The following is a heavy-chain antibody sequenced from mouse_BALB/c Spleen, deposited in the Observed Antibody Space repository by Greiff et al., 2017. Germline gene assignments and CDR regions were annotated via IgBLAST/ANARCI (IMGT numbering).Heavy chain of an antibody. V-gene: IGHV5-6-5*01. Sequence: EVKVVESGGGLVKPGGSLKLSCAASGFTFSSYAMSWVRQTPEKRLEWVASISSGGSTYYPDSVKGRFTISRDNARNILYLQMSSLRSEDTAMYYCAREGGNYVYAMDYWGQGASVTVSS. CDR1: GFTFSSYA. D-gene: IGHD2-1*01. CDR3: AREGGNYVYAMDY. CDR2: ISSGGST. J-gene: IGHJ4*01.